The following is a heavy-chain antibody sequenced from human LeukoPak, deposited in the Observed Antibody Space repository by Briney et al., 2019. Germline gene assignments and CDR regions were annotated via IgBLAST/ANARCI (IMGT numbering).Heavy chain of an antibody. CDR1: GFTFSSYA. CDR3: AKGNRYCSSTSCYQTSFDY. J-gene: IGHJ4*02. CDR2: ISGNGGST. D-gene: IGHD2-2*01. V-gene: IGHV3-23*01. Sequence: GGSLRLSCAASGFTFSSYAMSWVRQAPGKGLEWVSGISGNGGSTYYADSVKCRFTISRDNSKNTLYLQMNSLRAEDTAVYYCAKGNRYCSSTSCYQTSFDYWGQGTLVTVSS.